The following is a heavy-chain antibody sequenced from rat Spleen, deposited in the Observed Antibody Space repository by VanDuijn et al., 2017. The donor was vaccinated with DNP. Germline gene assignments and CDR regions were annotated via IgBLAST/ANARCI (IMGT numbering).Heavy chain of an antibody. CDR1: GFIFSDYA. J-gene: IGHJ2*01. Sequence: EVQLVESGGGLVQPGRSLKLSCAASGFIFSDYAMAWVRQVPKKGLEWVATISYDGSSAYYRDSVKGRFTISRDNANSTLHLQMDSLGSEDTATYYCATHMYIRHYYYSTFDYWGQGVMVTVSS. D-gene: IGHD1-6*01. CDR3: ATHMYIRHYYYSTFDY. CDR2: ISYDGSSA. V-gene: IGHV5-17*01.